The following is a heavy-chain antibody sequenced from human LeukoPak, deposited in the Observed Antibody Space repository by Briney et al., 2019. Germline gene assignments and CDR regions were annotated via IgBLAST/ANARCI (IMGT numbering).Heavy chain of an antibody. Sequence: GGSLRLSCAASGFNFSSYGMHWVRQAPGKGLVWVSRINSDGSSTNYADSVKGRFTISRDNAKNSLYLQMNSLRAEDTAVYYCAELGITMIGGVWGKGTTVTISS. V-gene: IGHV3-74*01. CDR2: INSDGSST. D-gene: IGHD3-10*02. J-gene: IGHJ6*04. CDR1: GFNFSSYG. CDR3: AELGITMIGGV.